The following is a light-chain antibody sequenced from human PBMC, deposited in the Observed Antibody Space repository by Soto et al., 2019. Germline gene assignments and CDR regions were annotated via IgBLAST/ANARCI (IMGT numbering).Light chain of an antibody. CDR2: DAS. CDR3: QQYDNLPFT. V-gene: IGKV1-33*01. Sequence: DIQLTQSPSSLSASVGDRVTITCPASPDISNYLNWYQQKPGKAPKLLIYDASNLETGVPSRFSGSGSGTDFTFTISSLQPEDIATYYCQQYDNLPFTFGPGTKVDIK. J-gene: IGKJ3*01. CDR1: PDISNY.